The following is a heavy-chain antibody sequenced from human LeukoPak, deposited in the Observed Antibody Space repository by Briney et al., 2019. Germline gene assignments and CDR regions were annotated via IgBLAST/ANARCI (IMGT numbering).Heavy chain of an antibody. CDR1: GGSFSGYY. CDR2: IYYSGST. Sequence: SETLSLTCAVYGGSFSGYYWSWIRQPPGKGLEWIGYIYYSGSTKYNPSLKSRVTISVDTSKNQFSLRLSPVTAADTAVYYCARDWGVSARPGYMDVWGKGTTVTVSS. CDR3: ARDWGVSARPGYMDV. V-gene: IGHV4-59*01. D-gene: IGHD6-6*01. J-gene: IGHJ6*03.